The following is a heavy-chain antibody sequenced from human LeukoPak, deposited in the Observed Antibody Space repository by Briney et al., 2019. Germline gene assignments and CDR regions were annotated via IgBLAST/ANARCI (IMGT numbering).Heavy chain of an antibody. J-gene: IGHJ3*02. CDR3: ARVILTGYYVGAFDI. CDR1: GYTFTSYY. D-gene: IGHD3-9*01. Sequence: VASLKLSCKASGYTFTSYYMHWVRQSPGQGLEWMGIINPSGGSTSYAQKFQGRVTMTRDTSTSTVYMELSSLSSEDTAVYYCARVILTGYYVGAFDIWGQGTMVTVSS. CDR2: INPSGGST. V-gene: IGHV1-46*01.